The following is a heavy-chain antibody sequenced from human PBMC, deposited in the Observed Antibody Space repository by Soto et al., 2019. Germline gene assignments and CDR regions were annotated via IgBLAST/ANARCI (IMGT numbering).Heavy chain of an antibody. CDR2: IWYDGSNK. Sequence: QVQLVESGGGLVQPGRSLRLSCAASGFTFSSYGMHWVRQAPGKGLEWVAVIWYDGSNKYYADSVKGRFTIFRDNSKNTLYLQLNSLRAEDTAVYYCARDQGLLWFGELYSSFDYWGQGTLVTVSS. CDR3: ARDQGLLWFGELYSSFDY. CDR1: GFTFSSYG. J-gene: IGHJ4*02. D-gene: IGHD3-10*01. V-gene: IGHV3-33*01.